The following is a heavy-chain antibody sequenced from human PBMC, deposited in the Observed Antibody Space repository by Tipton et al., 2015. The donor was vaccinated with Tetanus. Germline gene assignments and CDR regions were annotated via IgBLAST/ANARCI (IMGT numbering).Heavy chain of an antibody. CDR2: IYPGDSST. V-gene: IGHV5-51*01. CDR3: ARQKGY. J-gene: IGHJ4*02. Sequence: QSGPEVKKPGESLKISCQASGYTFTNAWIGWVRQMPGKGLEWMGVIYPGDSSTIYSPSLQGLVTISVDKSINTTYLRWTSLKASDSAMYYCARQKGYWGQGTLVTVSS. CDR1: GYTFTNAW.